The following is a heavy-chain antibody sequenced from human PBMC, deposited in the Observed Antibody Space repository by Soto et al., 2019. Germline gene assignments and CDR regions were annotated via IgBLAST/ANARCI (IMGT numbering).Heavy chain of an antibody. J-gene: IGHJ1*01. CDR2: VSTYNGNT. Sequence: QVQLVQSGAEVKKPGASVKVSCKASGYIFTSYGISWVRQAPGQGLEWVGRVSTYNGNTKYAQKLHGRVTMTTDTSASIAYMELRSRRSDDTAVDYCARYNGQWLVSDWGQGTLVTVSS. CDR3: ARYNGQWLVSD. CDR1: GYIFTSYG. V-gene: IGHV1-18*01. D-gene: IGHD6-19*01.